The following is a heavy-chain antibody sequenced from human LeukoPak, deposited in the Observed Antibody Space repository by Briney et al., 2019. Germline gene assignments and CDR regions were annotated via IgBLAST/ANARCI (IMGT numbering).Heavy chain of an antibody. D-gene: IGHD4-17*01. CDR2: IDSIGNT. V-gene: IGHV4-39*01. CDR1: GVSIGSSSYY. CDR3: ASAYFGDYVY. J-gene: IGHJ4*02. Sequence: SETLSLTCTVSGVSIGSSSYYWGWIRQPPGKGLEWIGRIDSIGNTHYNPSLKSRVTISVDTSKNQFSLRVISVTAADRAVYYCASAYFGDYVYWGQGTLVTVSS.